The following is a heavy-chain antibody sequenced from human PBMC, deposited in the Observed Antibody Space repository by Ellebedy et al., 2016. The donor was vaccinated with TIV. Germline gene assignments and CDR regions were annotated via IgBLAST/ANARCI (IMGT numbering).Heavy chain of an antibody. V-gene: IGHV3-30*18. CDR1: GFTFSSYA. CDR3: AKDRVPATVVTLGDY. D-gene: IGHD4-23*01. J-gene: IGHJ4*02. CDR2: ISYDGNNK. Sequence: GESLKISCAASGFTFSSYAMHWVRQAPGKGLEWVAVISYDGNNKYYADSVKGRFTISRDNSKNTLYLQMNSLKAEDTAIYYCAKDRVPATVVTLGDYWGQGTLVTVSS.